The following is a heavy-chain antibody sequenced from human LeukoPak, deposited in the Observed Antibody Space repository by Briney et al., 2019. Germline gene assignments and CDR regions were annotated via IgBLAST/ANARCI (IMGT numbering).Heavy chain of an antibody. J-gene: IGHJ4*02. CDR1: GFIFSSYA. CDR3: ARGSLWLQLDY. D-gene: IGHD5-24*01. V-gene: IGHV3-30-3*01. Sequence: PGGSLRLSCAASGFIFSSYAMHWVRQAPGKGLEWVAVISYDGSNKYYADSVKGRFTISRDNSKSTLYLQMNSLRAEDTAVYYCARGSLWLQLDYWGQGTLVTVSS. CDR2: ISYDGSNK.